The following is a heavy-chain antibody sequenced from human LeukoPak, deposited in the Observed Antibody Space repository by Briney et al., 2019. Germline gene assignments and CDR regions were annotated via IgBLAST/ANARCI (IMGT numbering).Heavy chain of an antibody. V-gene: IGHV5-51*01. Sequence: GESLKISCKGSGYSFTSYWIGWVRQMPGKGLEWMGIINPGDSDTRYSPSFQGQVTISADKSISTAYLQWSSLKALDTAMYYCATIRVATARYYWGQGTLVTVSS. D-gene: IGHD5-18*01. J-gene: IGHJ4*02. CDR1: GYSFTSYW. CDR3: ATIRVATARYY. CDR2: INPGDSDT.